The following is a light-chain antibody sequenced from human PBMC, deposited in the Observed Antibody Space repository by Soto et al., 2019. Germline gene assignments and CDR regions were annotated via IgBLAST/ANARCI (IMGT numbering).Light chain of an antibody. J-gene: IGKJ1*01. CDR1: QDISNY. CDR3: QQYDNLPPTWT. Sequence: DIQMTQSPSSLSASVGDRVTITCQASQDISNYLNWYQQKPGKAPKLLIYDASNLETGVPSRFSGSGSGTDFTFTISILQPEDIATYYCQQYDNLPPTWTFGQGTKVEIK. V-gene: IGKV1-33*01. CDR2: DAS.